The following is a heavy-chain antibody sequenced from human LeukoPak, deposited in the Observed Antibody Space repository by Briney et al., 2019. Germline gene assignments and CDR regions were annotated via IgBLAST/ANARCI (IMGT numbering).Heavy chain of an antibody. CDR2: ISGSGTST. CDR3: TKRPVVVITTPYFDY. Sequence: GESLKISCKGSEYSFSTYWIGWVRQAPGKGLEWVSTISGSGTSTYYADSVKGRFTISRDNSKNTLYLQMNSLRAEDTAVYYCTKRPVVVITTPYFDYWGQGTLVTVSS. D-gene: IGHD3-22*01. V-gene: IGHV3-23*01. CDR1: EYSFSTYW. J-gene: IGHJ4*02.